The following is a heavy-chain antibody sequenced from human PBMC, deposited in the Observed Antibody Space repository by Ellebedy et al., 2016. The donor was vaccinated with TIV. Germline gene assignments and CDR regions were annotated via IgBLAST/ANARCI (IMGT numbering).Heavy chain of an antibody. D-gene: IGHD3-16*01. J-gene: IGHJ4*02. CDR3: ARGLYGSFDY. V-gene: IGHV4-59*01. Sequence: MPSETLSLTCTVSGGSISGYYWSRMRQPPGKGLGWVGYIYYSGSTNYNPSLKSRVTISVETSKNQFSLKLRSVTAADTAVYYCARGLYGSFDYWGQGNLVTVSS. CDR1: GGSISGYY. CDR2: IYYSGST.